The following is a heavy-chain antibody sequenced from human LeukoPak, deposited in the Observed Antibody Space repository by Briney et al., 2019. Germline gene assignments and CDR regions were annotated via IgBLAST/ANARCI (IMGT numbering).Heavy chain of an antibody. CDR1: GFTFSSYS. D-gene: IGHD5-18*01. V-gene: IGHV3-21*01. J-gene: IGHJ4*02. CDR2: ISSSSSYI. Sequence: PGGSLRLSCAASGFTFSSYSMNWVRQAPGKGLEWVSSISSSSSYIYYTDSVKGRFTISRDNAKNSLYLQMNSLRAEDTAVYYCATLHTLDFDYWGQGTLVTVSS. CDR3: ATLHTLDFDY.